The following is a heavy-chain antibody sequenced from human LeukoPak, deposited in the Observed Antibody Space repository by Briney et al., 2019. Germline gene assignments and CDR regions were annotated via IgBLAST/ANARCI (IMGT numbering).Heavy chain of an antibody. CDR1: GFTFDDYA. Sequence: GGSLRLSCAASGFTFDDYAMHWVRQAPGKGLEWVSLISGDGGSTYYADSVKGRFTISRDNSKNSLYLQMNSLRTEDTALYYCANLDSSGYYDIFDYWGQGTLVTASS. D-gene: IGHD3-22*01. J-gene: IGHJ4*02. CDR2: ISGDGGST. CDR3: ANLDSSGYYDIFDY. V-gene: IGHV3-43*02.